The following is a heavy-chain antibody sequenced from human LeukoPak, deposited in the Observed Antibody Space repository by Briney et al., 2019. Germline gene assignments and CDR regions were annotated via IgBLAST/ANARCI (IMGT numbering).Heavy chain of an antibody. CDR3: ARGREPAGRWLQLRAPFDY. V-gene: IGHV4-61*02. D-gene: IGHD5-24*01. CDR2: IYTSGST. J-gene: IGHJ4*02. CDR1: GGSISSGGYY. Sequence: PSETLSLTCTVSGGSISSGGYYWSWIRQPAGKGLEWIGRIYTSGSTNYNPSLKSRVTMSVDTSKNQFSLKLSSVTAADTAVYYCARGREPAGRWLQLRAPFDYWGQGTLVTVSS.